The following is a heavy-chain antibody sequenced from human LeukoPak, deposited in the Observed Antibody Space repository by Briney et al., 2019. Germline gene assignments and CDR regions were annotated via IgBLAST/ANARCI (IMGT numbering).Heavy chain of an antibody. D-gene: IGHD3-16*01. J-gene: IGHJ4*02. V-gene: IGHV1-46*03. CDR1: GYTFTSYY. Sequence: ASVKVSCKASGYTFTSYYMHWVRQAPGQGLEWMGIINPSGGSTSYAQKFQGRVTMTRDTSTSTVYMELSSLRSEDTAVYYCARPFYGSSAHYVWYFDYWGQGTLVTVSS. CDR2: INPSGGST. CDR3: ARPFYGSSAHYVWYFDY.